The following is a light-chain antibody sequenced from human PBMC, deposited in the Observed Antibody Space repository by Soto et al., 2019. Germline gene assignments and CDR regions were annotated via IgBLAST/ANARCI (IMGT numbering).Light chain of an antibody. CDR2: AAS. J-gene: IGKJ3*01. V-gene: IGKV1-39*01. CDR3: QQSYTAPFT. CDR1: QRIGKY. Sequence: DIQLSQSPSTLSASVGDTVTITCRASQRIGKYLNWYQQKPGKAPKLLIYAASSLQPGAPSSFSGSGSGTDFTLIISSLHLEDVATYYCQQSYTAPFTVGPGTKVDI.